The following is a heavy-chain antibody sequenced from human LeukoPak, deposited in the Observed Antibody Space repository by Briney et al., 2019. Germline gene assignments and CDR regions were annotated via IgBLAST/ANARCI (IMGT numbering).Heavy chain of an antibody. D-gene: IGHD6-13*01. CDR3: ARVGIAAAGPGFDP. CDR2: INHSGST. J-gene: IGHJ5*02. V-gene: IGHV4-34*01. Sequence: SETLSLTCAVYGGSFSGYYWSWIRQPPGKGLEWIGEINHSGSTNYNPSLKGRVTISVDTSKNQFSLKLSSVTAADTAVYYCARVGIAAAGPGFDPWGQGTLVTVSS. CDR1: GGSFSGYY.